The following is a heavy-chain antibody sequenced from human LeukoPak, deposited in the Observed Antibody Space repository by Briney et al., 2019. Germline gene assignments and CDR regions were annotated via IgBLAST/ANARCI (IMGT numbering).Heavy chain of an antibody. V-gene: IGHV3-7*01. CDR3: ASGYTHGYLFDY. Sequence: GGSLRLSCAASGFTFSSYWMSWVRQAPGKGLEWVANIKQDGNEKYYVDSVKGRFTISRDNPKNSVYLQMNSLRAEDTAVHYCASGYTHGYLFDYWGQGTLVTVSS. J-gene: IGHJ4*02. CDR2: IKQDGNEK. CDR1: GFTFSSYW. D-gene: IGHD5-18*01.